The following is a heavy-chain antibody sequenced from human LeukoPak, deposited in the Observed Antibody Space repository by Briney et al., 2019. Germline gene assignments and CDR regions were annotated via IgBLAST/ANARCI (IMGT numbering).Heavy chain of an antibody. D-gene: IGHD2-8*01. CDR2: INHSGST. CDR1: GGSFSGYY. V-gene: IGHV4-34*01. Sequence: KASETLSLTCAVYGGSFSGYYWSWIRQPPGKGLEWIGEINHSGSTNYNPSLKSRVTISVDTSKNQFSLKLSSVTAADTAVYYCARGRMTSVSYFDYWGQGTLVTVSS. J-gene: IGHJ4*02. CDR3: ARGRMTSVSYFDY.